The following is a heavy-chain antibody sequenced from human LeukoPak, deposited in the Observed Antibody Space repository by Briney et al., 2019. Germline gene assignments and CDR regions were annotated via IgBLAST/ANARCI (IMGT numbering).Heavy chain of an antibody. CDR2: ISYDGSNK. J-gene: IGHJ4*02. D-gene: IGHD3-10*01. V-gene: IGHV3-30*18. Sequence: PGRSLRLSCAASGFTFSSYGMHWVRQAPGKGPEWVAVISYDGSNKYYADSVKGRFTIFRDNSKNTLTLQMNSLRAEDTAVYYCAKDLSGRKGSFDHWGQGTLVTVSS. CDR3: AKDLSGRKGSFDH. CDR1: GFTFSSYG.